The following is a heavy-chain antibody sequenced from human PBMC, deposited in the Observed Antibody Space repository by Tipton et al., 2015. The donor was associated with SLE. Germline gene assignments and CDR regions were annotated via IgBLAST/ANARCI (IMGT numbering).Heavy chain of an antibody. Sequence: GLVKPSETLSLTCTVSGDSISRYWWTWIRQPPGKGLEWIGNMHYKGSTNYRPSLKSRVTISVDTSKNLFSLKLSSVTAADTAVYYCARDQVGYSGYTSFYYMDVWGKGTTVTVSS. V-gene: IGHV4-59*01. J-gene: IGHJ6*03. CDR2: MHYKGST. CDR1: GDSISRYW. D-gene: IGHD5-12*01. CDR3: ARDQVGYSGYTSFYYMDV.